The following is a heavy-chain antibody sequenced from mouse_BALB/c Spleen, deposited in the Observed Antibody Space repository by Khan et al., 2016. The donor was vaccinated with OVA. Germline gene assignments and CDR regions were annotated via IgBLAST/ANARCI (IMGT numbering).Heavy chain of an antibody. J-gene: IGHJ4*01. CDR1: GFSLTNYG. CDR3: ARWFDGYSSLYAMDY. V-gene: IGHV2-6*02. D-gene: IGHD2-3*01. Sequence: VQLVESGPGLVAPSQSLSITCTVSGFSLTNYGVHWVRQPPGKGLEWLVVIWSDGSTNYNSVLKSRLSISKDNSKSQVFLKMNSLQTDDTAIYYCARWFDGYSSLYAMDYWGQGTSVTVSS. CDR2: IWSDGST.